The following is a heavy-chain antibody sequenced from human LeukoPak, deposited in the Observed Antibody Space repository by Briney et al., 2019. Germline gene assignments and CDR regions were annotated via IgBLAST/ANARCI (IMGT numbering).Heavy chain of an antibody. Sequence: ASVKVSCKASGSTFSSYAISWVRQAPGQGLEWKGGIIPIFGTANYAQKFQGRVTITADESTSTAYMELSSLRSEDTAVYYCARDDCSGGSCYSDYYGMDVWGKGTTVTVSS. V-gene: IGHV1-69*13. J-gene: IGHJ6*04. CDR3: ARDDCSGGSCYSDYYGMDV. CDR1: GSTFSSYA. CDR2: IIPIFGTA. D-gene: IGHD2-15*01.